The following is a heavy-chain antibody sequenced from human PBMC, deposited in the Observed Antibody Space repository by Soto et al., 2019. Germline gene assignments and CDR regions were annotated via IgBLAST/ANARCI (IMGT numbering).Heavy chain of an antibody. Sequence: SVKVSCKASGGTFSSYAISWVRQAPGQGLEWMGGTIPIFGTANYAQKFQGRATITADESTSTAYMELSSLRSEDTAVYYCDRAATTRTTHIQLWPRLDYWGQGTLVTVSS. CDR1: GGTFSSYA. CDR3: DRAATTRTTHIQLWPRLDY. V-gene: IGHV1-69*13. D-gene: IGHD5-18*01. CDR2: TIPIFGTA. J-gene: IGHJ4*02.